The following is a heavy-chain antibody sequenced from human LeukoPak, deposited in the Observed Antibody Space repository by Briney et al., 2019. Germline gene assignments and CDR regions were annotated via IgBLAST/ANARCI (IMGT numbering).Heavy chain of an antibody. Sequence: GRSLRLSCAASGFTFSSYAMSWVHQAPGKGLEWVSAISGSGGSTYYADSVKGRFTISRDNSKNTLYLQMNSLRAEDTAVYYCAKDSSHSSSWGIDYWGQGTLVTVSS. D-gene: IGHD6-13*01. CDR3: AKDSSHSSSWGIDY. J-gene: IGHJ4*02. CDR2: ISGSGGST. CDR1: GFTFSSYA. V-gene: IGHV3-23*01.